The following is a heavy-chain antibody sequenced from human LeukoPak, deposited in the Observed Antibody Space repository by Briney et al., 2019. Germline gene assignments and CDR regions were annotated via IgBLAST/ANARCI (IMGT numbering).Heavy chain of an antibody. Sequence: SVKVSCKASGGTFSSYAIRWVRQAAGQGLEWMGGIIPIFGIANYAQKFQGRVTITADKSTSTAYMELSSLRSEDTAVYYCSMYYYDSSGFSQTFFDYWGQGTLVTVSS. CDR2: IIPIFGIA. J-gene: IGHJ4*02. CDR1: GGTFSSYA. D-gene: IGHD3-22*01. CDR3: SMYYYDSSGFSQTFFDY. V-gene: IGHV1-69*17.